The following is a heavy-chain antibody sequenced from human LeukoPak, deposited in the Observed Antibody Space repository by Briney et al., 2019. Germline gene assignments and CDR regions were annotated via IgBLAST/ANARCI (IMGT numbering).Heavy chain of an antibody. J-gene: IGHJ4*02. Sequence: PSETLSLTCTVSADSISIYYWSCIRQAPGRGLEWIGYIYSIGSTNYNPSLKSRVTMSVDTSKNQFPLKLSSVTAADTAVYYCARVNSRTIDYWGQGTLVTVSS. CDR1: ADSISIYY. CDR2: IYSIGST. D-gene: IGHD3-3*01. CDR3: ARVNSRTIDY. V-gene: IGHV4-59*01.